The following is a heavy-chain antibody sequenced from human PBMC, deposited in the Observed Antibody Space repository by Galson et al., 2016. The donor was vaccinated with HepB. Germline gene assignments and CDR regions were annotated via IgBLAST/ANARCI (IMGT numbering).Heavy chain of an antibody. CDR1: GGSFSKST. Sequence: SVKVSCKASGGSFSKSTTGWVRQAPGQGLEWMGGIIPLFGRIYYSQKFQARVSITADESTSTAYMELNSLTSDDTAMYYCVTTGGSGYAPSWGQGTLVTVSS. CDR2: IIPLFGRI. J-gene: IGHJ4*02. V-gene: IGHV1-69*13. D-gene: IGHD3-3*01. CDR3: VTTGGSGYAPS.